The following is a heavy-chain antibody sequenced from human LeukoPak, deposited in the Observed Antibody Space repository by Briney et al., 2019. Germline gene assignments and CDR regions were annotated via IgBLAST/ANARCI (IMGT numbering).Heavy chain of an antibody. D-gene: IGHD3-22*01. Sequence: PSETLSLTCTVSGGSISSGSYYWGWIRQPPGKGLEWIGYIYYSGSTNYNPSLESRVTISVDTSKNQFSLKLSSVTAADTAVYYCARVESYDSSGDAFDIWGQGTMVTVSS. V-gene: IGHV4-61*05. J-gene: IGHJ3*02. CDR2: IYYSGST. CDR3: ARVESYDSSGDAFDI. CDR1: GGSISSGSYY.